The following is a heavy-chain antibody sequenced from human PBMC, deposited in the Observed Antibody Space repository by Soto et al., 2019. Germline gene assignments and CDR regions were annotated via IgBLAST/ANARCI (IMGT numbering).Heavy chain of an antibody. J-gene: IGHJ3*02. CDR1: GYSFTNYW. D-gene: IGHD3-10*01. CDR3: ARITPNYYGSGTDAFDI. V-gene: IGHV5-10-1*01. CDR2: IDPSDSYT. Sequence: PGESLKISCKGSGYSFTNYWISWVRQMPGKGLEWMGRIDPSDSYTNYSPSFQGHVTISADKSISTAYLQWSSLKASDTAMYYCARITPNYYGSGTDAFDIWGQGTMVTVSS.